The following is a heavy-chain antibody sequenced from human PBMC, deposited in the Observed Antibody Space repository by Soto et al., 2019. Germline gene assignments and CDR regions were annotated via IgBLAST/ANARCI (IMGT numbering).Heavy chain of an antibody. CDR3: AKEGFYDRTGYYPFDS. CDR1: GFNLSTYG. J-gene: IGHJ4*02. D-gene: IGHD3-22*01. CDR2: VSLDGRNK. Sequence: PGGSLRLSCTASGFNLSTYGVHWVRQPPGKGLEWVAVVSLDGRNKYYAGSVEGRFTISRDNAKKTLYLHMNSLRAEDTAVYYCAKEGFYDRTGYYPFDSWGQGTLVTVSS. V-gene: IGHV3-30*18.